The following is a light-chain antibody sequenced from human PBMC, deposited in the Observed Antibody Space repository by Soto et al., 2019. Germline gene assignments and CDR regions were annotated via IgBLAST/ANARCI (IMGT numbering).Light chain of an antibody. J-gene: IGKJ1*01. CDR3: MQPLQSWT. Sequence: DIVMTQSPLSLPVTPGEPSSISCRSSHSLLHSNGYNYLDWYLQKPGQSPQLLIYLGSNRASGVPDRFSGSGSGTDFTLKISRVEAEDVGVYYCMQPLQSWTFGQGTKVDI. V-gene: IGKV2-28*01. CDR1: HSLLHSNGYNY. CDR2: LGS.